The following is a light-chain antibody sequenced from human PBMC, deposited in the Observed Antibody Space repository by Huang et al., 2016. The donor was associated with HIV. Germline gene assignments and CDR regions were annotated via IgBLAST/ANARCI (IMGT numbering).Light chain of an antibody. CDR3: QQYYSFPPS. Sequence: DIVMTQSPNSLAVSLGERATINCKSSQSVLYSSKNRNYLAWYQQKPGQPPKLLIYWGSTRESGVPDRFSGSGSATDFTLTIRSLQAEDVAIYYCQQYYSFPPSFGGGTKVEI. J-gene: IGKJ4*01. CDR2: WGS. V-gene: IGKV4-1*01. CDR1: QSVLYSSKNRNY.